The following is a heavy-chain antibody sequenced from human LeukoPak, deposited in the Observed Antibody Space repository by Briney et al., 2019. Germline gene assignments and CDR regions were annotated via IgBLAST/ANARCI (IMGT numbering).Heavy chain of an antibody. D-gene: IGHD3-10*01. Sequence: GASVKVSCKASGYTFTGYYIHWVRQAPGQGLEWMAWINPNSGATNYAQKFQGRVTMTRDTSISTAYMELSRLTSDDTAVYFCARGRFGEWDNWFDPWGQGTLVTVSS. V-gene: IGHV1-2*02. CDR1: GYTFTGYY. CDR2: INPNSGAT. J-gene: IGHJ5*02. CDR3: ARGRFGEWDNWFDP.